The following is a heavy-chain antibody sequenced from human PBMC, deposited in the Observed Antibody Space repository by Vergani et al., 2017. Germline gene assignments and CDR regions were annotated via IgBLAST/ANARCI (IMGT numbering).Heavy chain of an antibody. V-gene: IGHV1-46*03. D-gene: IGHD1-26*01. CDR3: ARDRERAVMDV. Sequence: QVQLVQSGAEVKKPGASVKVSCKASGYTFTSYYMHWVRQAPGQGLEWMGIINPSGGSTSYAQKFQGRVTMTRDTSTSTVYMEPSSLRSEDTAVYYCARDRERAVMDVWGQGTTVTVSS. CDR2: INPSGGST. J-gene: IGHJ6*02. CDR1: GYTFTSYY.